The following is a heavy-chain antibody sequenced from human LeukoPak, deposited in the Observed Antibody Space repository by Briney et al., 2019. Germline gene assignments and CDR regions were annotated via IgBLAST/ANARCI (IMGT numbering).Heavy chain of an antibody. CDR1: GGSISSYY. J-gene: IGHJ4*02. CDR2: IYYSGST. V-gene: IGHV4-59*08. D-gene: IGHD5-18*01. CDR3: ARHSGYSYGLFY. Sequence: SETLSLTCTVSGGSISSYYWSWIRQPPGKGLEWIGYIYYSGSTNYNPSLKSRVTISVDTSKNQFSLKLSSVTAAYTAVYYCARHSGYSYGLFYWGQGTLVTVSS.